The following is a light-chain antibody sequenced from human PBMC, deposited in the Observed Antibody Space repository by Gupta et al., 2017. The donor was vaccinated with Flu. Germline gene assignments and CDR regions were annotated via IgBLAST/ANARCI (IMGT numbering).Light chain of an antibody. CDR2: PAS. CDR1: EAIYSQ. CDR3: QQAYSFPLT. V-gene: IGKV1-12*01. J-gene: IGKJ4*01. Sequence: PSSVSASVGDRVTVTCRASEAIYSQLGWYQQKPGKAPKLLIYPASTLQGGVPSRFSGSGSETEFTLTITSLQPEDAATYYCQQAYSFPLTFGGGSKVEIK.